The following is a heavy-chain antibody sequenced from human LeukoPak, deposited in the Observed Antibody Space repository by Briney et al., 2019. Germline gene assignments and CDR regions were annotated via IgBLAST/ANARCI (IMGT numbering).Heavy chain of an antibody. CDR1: GGSISSSSSY. D-gene: IGHD3-10*01. Sequence: SETLTLTCTVSGGSISSSSSYWAWIRQPPGTGLEWIGNIYYSGSTYYSPSLKSRLTISVDTSKNQFSLKLSSVTAADTAVYYCARSAMVRGVMVPNWFDPWGQGTLVTVSS. CDR2: IYYSGST. CDR3: ARSAMVRGVMVPNWFDP. J-gene: IGHJ5*02. V-gene: IGHV4-39*01.